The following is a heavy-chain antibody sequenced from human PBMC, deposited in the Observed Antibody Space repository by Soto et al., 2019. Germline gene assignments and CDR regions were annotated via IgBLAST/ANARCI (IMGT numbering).Heavy chain of an antibody. CDR3: AVDTAMGNYYYYGMDV. Sequence: SETLSLTCTVSGGSISSGGYYWSWIRQHPGKGLEWIGYIYYGGSTYYNPSLKSRVTISVDTSKNQFSLKLSSVTAADTAVYYCAVDTAMGNYYYYGMDVWGQGTTVTVSS. V-gene: IGHV4-31*03. CDR2: IYYGGST. J-gene: IGHJ6*02. CDR1: GGSISSGGYY. D-gene: IGHD5-18*01.